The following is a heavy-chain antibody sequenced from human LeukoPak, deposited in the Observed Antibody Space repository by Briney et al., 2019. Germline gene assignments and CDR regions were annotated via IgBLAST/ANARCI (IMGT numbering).Heavy chain of an antibody. V-gene: IGHV1-8*03. CDR1: GYTFTSYD. Sequence: GASVKVSCKASGYTFTSYDINWVRQATGQGLGWMGWMNPNSGNTGYAQKFQGRVTITRNTSISTAYMELSRLRSDDTAVYYCARGDSGWYFLDYWGQGTLVTVSS. CDR3: ARGDSGWYFLDY. J-gene: IGHJ4*02. CDR2: MNPNSGNT. D-gene: IGHD6-19*01.